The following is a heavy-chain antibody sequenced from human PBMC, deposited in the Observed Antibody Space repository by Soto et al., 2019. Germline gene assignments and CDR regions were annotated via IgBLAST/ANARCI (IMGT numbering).Heavy chain of an antibody. CDR2: IYPSENT. D-gene: IGHD2-21*01. V-gene: IGHV4-30-2*03. Sequence: SETLSLTCDVSGDTISTGGYTWAWIRQPPGKALEWIGHIYPSENTYYNPSLMSRVIISVDTSMNEFSLKVRSVTAADTAVYYCARLNGYCVGTNCHGYDGMDVWGQGTTVTVSS. CDR1: GDTISTGGYT. J-gene: IGHJ6*02. CDR3: ARLNGYCVGTNCHGYDGMDV.